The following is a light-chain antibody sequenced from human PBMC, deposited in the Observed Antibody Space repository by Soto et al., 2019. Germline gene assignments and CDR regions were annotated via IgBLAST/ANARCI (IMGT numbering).Light chain of an antibody. Sequence: DIQMTQSPSTLSASVGDRVVITCRASQNINKWLAWYQQKPGKAPKFLIYDASTLETGVPSRFSGSGSGTEFTLTISSLQPDDFDTFYCQQYDTFPRTFGQGPKVDIK. CDR2: DAS. V-gene: IGKV1-5*01. J-gene: IGKJ1*01. CDR1: QNINKW. CDR3: QQYDTFPRT.